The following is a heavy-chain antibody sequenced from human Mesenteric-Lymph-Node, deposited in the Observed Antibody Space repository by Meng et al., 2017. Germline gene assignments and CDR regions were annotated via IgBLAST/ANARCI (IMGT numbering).Heavy chain of an antibody. D-gene: IGHD6-19*01. CDR2: IYHSGST. J-gene: IGHJ4*02. Sequence: VSLRESGPGLVKPSGTLSLTCAVSGGAIRSSNWWSWVRQPPGKGLEWIGEIYHSGSTNYNPSLKSRVTISVDKSKNQFSLKLSSVTAADTAVYYCASFPPPGKQWLVTDYWGQGTLVTVSS. V-gene: IGHV4-4*02. CDR3: ASFPPPGKQWLVTDY. CDR1: GGAIRSSNW.